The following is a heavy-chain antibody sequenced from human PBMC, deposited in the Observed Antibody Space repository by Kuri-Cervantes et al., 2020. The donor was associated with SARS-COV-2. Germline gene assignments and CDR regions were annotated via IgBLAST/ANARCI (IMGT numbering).Heavy chain of an antibody. CDR2: ISGSGGST. V-gene: IGHV3-23*01. CDR1: GFTFSSYS. J-gene: IGHJ6*02. D-gene: IGHD2-15*01. CDR3: TRDTIVVVVAATRGMDV. Sequence: GGSLRLSCAASGFTFSSYSMNWVRQAPGKGLEWVSAISGSGGSTYYADSVKGRFTISRDNSKNTLYLQMNSLRAEDTAVYYCTRDTIVVVVAATRGMDVWGQGTTVTVSS.